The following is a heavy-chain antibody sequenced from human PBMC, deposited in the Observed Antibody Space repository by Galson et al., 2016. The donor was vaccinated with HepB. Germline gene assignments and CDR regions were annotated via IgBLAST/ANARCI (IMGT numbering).Heavy chain of an antibody. J-gene: IGHJ4*02. Sequence: SLRLSCAASGFTFSDYWILWVRQVPGKGLVWVSSINTDESRTNYADSVKGRFTISRDNTTNTLYLHMNSLGAEDTAVYFCARGSNDWAGIDYWGQGTLVTVSS. CDR1: GFTFSDYW. CDR2: INTDESRT. D-gene: IGHD1-1*01. V-gene: IGHV3-74*01. CDR3: ARGSNDWAGIDY.